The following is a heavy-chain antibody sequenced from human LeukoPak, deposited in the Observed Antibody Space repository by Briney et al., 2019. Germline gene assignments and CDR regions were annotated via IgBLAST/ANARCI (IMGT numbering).Heavy chain of an antibody. CDR2: IWYDGSNK. V-gene: IGHV3-33*08. CDR3: ATVRGCGGDCYYLDY. Sequence: GGSLRLSCAASGFPFNAYWMTWVRQAPGKGLEWVTIIWYDGSNKYYADSVKGRFIISRDNSKNTLYLQMNSLRAGDTAVYYCATVRGCGGDCYYLDYWGQGTLVTVSS. CDR1: GFPFNAYW. D-gene: IGHD2-21*02. J-gene: IGHJ4*02.